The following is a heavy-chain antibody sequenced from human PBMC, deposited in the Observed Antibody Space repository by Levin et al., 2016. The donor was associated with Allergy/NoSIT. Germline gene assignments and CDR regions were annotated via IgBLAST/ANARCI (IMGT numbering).Heavy chain of an antibody. D-gene: IGHD2-2*01. Sequence: WIRQPPGKGLEWVAVISYDGSNKYYADSVKGRFTISRDNSKNTLYLQMNSLRAEDTAVYYCARDRRYQLLPMDVWGQGTTVTVSS. CDR3: ARDRRYQLLPMDV. J-gene: IGHJ6*02. V-gene: IGHV3-33*05. CDR2: ISYDGSNK.